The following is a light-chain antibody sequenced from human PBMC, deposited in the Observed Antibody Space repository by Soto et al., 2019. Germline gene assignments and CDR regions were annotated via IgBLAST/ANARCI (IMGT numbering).Light chain of an antibody. Sequence: EVALTQSPATLSVSAGEGVTLSCRASQSINTLLAWYQQKPGQAPRLLIYRASTRATDIPARFSGSGSGTEFTLTISSLKSEDFEIYYCQQYNNWPITFGQGTRLEIK. V-gene: IGKV3-15*01. J-gene: IGKJ5*01. CDR1: QSINTL. CDR3: QQYNNWPIT. CDR2: RAS.